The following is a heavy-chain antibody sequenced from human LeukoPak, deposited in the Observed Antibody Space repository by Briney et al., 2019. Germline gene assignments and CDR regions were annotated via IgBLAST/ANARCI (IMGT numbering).Heavy chain of an antibody. CDR1: GGSFSGYY. Sequence: SETLSLTCAVYGGSFSGYYWSWIRQPPGKGLEWIGEINHSGSTNYNPSLKSRVTISVDTSKNQSSLKLSSVTAADTAVYYCARETWTSSAWFDPWGQGTLVIVSS. CDR3: ARETWTSSAWFDP. V-gene: IGHV4-34*01. D-gene: IGHD2-2*01. CDR2: INHSGST. J-gene: IGHJ5*02.